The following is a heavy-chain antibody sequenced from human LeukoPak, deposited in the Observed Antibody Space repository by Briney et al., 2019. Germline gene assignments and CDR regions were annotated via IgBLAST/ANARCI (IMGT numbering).Heavy chain of an antibody. CDR2: INPNSGGT. J-gene: IGHJ4*02. CDR1: GYTFTDYY. CDR3: ARYSDDWYYFDY. Sequence: ASVKVSCKASGYTFTDYYMHWVRQAPGQGLEWMAWINPNSGGTNFAQKFQGRITMTRDTSINTAYMEPRRLTSDDTAVYYCARYSDDWYYFDYWGQGTLVTVSS. D-gene: IGHD3-9*01. V-gene: IGHV1-2*02.